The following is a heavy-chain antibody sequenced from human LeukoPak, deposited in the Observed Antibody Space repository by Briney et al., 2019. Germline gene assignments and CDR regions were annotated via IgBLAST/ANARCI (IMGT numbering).Heavy chain of an antibody. CDR2: ISGNGIDT. CDR3: ARARSSYGYGDAFDI. V-gene: IGHV3-23*01. D-gene: IGHD5-18*01. CDR1: GFTFSSYG. J-gene: IGHJ3*02. Sequence: GGSLRLSCAASGFTFSSYGMSWVRQAPGKGLEWVSSISGNGIDTYYADSVKGRFTVSRDNSENTLYLHMNSLRAEDTAVYYCARARSSYGYGDAFDIWGQGTMVTVSS.